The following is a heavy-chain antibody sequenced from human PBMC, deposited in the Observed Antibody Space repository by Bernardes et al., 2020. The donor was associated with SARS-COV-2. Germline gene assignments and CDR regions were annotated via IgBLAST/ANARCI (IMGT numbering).Heavy chain of an antibody. CDR2: ISAYNGNT. CDR3: ARVGGPYYYDSSGYEYGMDV. J-gene: IGHJ6*02. CDR1: GYTFTSYG. Sequence: ASVKVSCKASGYTFTSYGISWVRQAPGQGLEWMGWISAYNGNTNYAQKLQGRVTMTTDTSTSTAYMELRSLRSDDTAVYYCARVGGPYYYDSSGYEYGMDVWGQGTTVTVSS. D-gene: IGHD3-22*01. V-gene: IGHV1-18*01.